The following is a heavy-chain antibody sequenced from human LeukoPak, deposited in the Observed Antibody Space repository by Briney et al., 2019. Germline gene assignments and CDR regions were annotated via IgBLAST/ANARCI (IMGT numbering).Heavy chain of an antibody. CDR2: IGGSDGGT. Sequence: GGSLRLSCAASGFNFNIYAMSWVRQAPGKGLEWVSEIGGSDGGTSYADSVRGRFTVSRANSGTTLFLQMNSLTAKDTAIYFCAKGHDTRTATLDYWGQGTLVTVSS. CDR1: GFNFNIYA. J-gene: IGHJ4*02. CDR3: AKGHDTRTATLDY. D-gene: IGHD1-1*01. V-gene: IGHV3-23*01.